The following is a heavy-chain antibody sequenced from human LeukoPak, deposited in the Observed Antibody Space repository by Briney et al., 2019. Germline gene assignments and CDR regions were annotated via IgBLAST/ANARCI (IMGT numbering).Heavy chain of an antibody. D-gene: IGHD5-12*01. CDR1: GFTFSSYG. Sequence: GGSLRLSCAASGFTFSSYGMHWVRQAPGKGLEWVAVIWYDGSNKYYADSVKGRFTISRDNSKNTLYLQMNSLRAEDTAVYYCAKDSGYDPTLFAYWGQRTLVTVSS. J-gene: IGHJ4*02. V-gene: IGHV3-33*06. CDR2: IWYDGSNK. CDR3: AKDSGYDPTLFAY.